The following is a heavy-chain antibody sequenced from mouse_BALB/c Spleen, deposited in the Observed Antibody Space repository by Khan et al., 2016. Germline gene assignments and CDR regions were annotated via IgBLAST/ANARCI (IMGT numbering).Heavy chain of an antibody. V-gene: IGHV1-4*02. Sequence: QVQLQQSAAELARPGASVKMSCKASGYTFTDYTMHWVKLSPGQGLEWIGYFNPTSGKIENTQKFKDKFTFTADKSSNTAYLELSSLTSDDSAVDYCTRSRYFDFWGKGTTLTVSS. J-gene: IGHJ2*01. CDR3: TRSRYFDF. CDR2: FNPTSGKI. CDR1: GYTFTDYT.